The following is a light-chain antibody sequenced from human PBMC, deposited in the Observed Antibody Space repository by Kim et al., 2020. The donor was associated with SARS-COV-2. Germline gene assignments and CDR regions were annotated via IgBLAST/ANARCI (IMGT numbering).Light chain of an antibody. Sequence: DIQMTQSPSTLSASVGDRVTITCRASQSIRSWLAWYQQKPGKAPKLLIYKASSLESGVQSRFSGSGSGTEFTLTISSLQPDDFATYYCQQYNNFWTFGQGTKVDIK. CDR2: KAS. J-gene: IGKJ1*01. CDR3: QQYNNFWT. V-gene: IGKV1-5*03. CDR1: QSIRSW.